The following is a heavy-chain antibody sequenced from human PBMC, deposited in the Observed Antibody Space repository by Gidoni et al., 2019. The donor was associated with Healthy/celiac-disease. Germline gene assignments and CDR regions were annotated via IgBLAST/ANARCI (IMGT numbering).Heavy chain of an antibody. CDR3: ARGERERYFDWLLLGWFDP. J-gene: IGHJ5*02. CDR1: GYTFTSYA. Sequence: QVQLVQSAAEVKKPGASVKVSCKASGYTFTSYAMHWVRQAPGQRLEWMDWINAGNGNTKYSQKFQGRVTITRDTSAGTAYMELSSLRSEDTAVYYCARGERERYFDWLLLGWFDPWGQGTLVTVSS. D-gene: IGHD3-9*01. CDR2: INAGNGNT. V-gene: IGHV1-3*01.